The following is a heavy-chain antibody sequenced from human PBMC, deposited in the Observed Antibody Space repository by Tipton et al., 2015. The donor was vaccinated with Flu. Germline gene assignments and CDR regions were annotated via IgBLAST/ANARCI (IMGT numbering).Heavy chain of an antibody. CDR2: ISGSGGST. Sequence: AASGFTFSSYAMSWVRQAPGKGLEWVSAISGSGGSTYYADSVKGRFTISRDNSKNTLYLQMNSLRAEDTAVYYCAKWTRIVVAEGPFDYWGQGTLVTVSS. V-gene: IGHV3-23*01. D-gene: IGHD3-22*01. CDR1: GFTFSSYA. CDR3: AKWTRIVVAEGPFDY. J-gene: IGHJ4*02.